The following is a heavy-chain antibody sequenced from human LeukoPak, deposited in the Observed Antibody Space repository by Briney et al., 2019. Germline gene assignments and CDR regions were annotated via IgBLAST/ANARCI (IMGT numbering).Heavy chain of an antibody. J-gene: IGHJ5*02. CDR2: IKQDGSEK. V-gene: IGHV3-7*01. D-gene: IGHD3-10*01. CDR3: ARVIWFGENWFDP. CDR1: GFTFSSYW. Sequence: GGSLRLSCAASGFTFSSYWMSWVRQAPGKGLEWVANIKQDGSEKYYVDSMKGRFTISRDSAKNSLYLQMNSLRAEDTAVYYCARVIWFGENWFDPWGQGTLVTVSS.